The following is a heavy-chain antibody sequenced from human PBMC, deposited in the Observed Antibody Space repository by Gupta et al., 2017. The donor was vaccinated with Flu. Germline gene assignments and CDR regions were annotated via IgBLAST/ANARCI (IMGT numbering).Heavy chain of an antibody. V-gene: IGHV3-48*02. CDR3: ARGRDTAMVLWSKGMTYFDY. CDR2: ISSSSSTI. D-gene: IGHD5-18*01. CDR1: GFPFSSYS. J-gene: IGHJ4*02. Sequence: EVQLVESGGGLVQPGGSLRLPCAASGFPFSSYSMTWVRQAPGKGLEWVSYISSSSSTIYYADSVKGRFTISRDNAKNSLYLQMNSLRDEDTAVYYCARGRDTAMVLWSKGMTYFDYWGQGTLVTVSS.